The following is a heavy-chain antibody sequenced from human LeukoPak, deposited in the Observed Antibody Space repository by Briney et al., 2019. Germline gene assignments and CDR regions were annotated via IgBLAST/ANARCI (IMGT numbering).Heavy chain of an antibody. CDR3: ARAGGVRYYDFWSGYWVDVYPPRSLDY. Sequence: ASVKVSCKASGYTFTSYDINWVRQATGQGLEWMGWMNPNSGNTGYAQKFQGRVTMTRNTSISTAYMELSSLRSEDTAVYYCARAGGVRYYDFWSGYWVDVYPPRSLDYWGQGTLVTVSS. V-gene: IGHV1-8*01. CDR1: GYTFTSYD. J-gene: IGHJ4*02. D-gene: IGHD3-3*01. CDR2: MNPNSGNT.